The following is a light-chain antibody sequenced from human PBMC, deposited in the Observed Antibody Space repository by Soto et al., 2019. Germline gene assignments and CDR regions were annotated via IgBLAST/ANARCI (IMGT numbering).Light chain of an antibody. V-gene: IGKV3-15*01. J-gene: IGKJ2*01. CDR3: QQYNNWPPMYT. CDR2: DTS. CDR1: QSVGRK. Sequence: EIVMTQSPATLSVSPGETATLSCRASQSVGRKLAWYQQKPGQAPRLVLYDTSTRAAGIPARFSGSGSGTEFTLTISSLKAEDFAVYYCQQYNNWPPMYTFGQGTMLEIK.